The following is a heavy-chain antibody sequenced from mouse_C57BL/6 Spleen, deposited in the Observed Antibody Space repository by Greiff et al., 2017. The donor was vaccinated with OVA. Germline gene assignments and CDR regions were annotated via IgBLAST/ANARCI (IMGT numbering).Heavy chain of an antibody. V-gene: IGHV1-69*01. Sequence: QVQLQQPGAELVMPGASVKLSCKASGYTFTSYWMHWVKQRPGQGLEWIGEIDPSDSYTNYNQKFKGKSTLTVDKSSSTAYMQLSSLTSEDSAVYYCARGIYYDYDRSMDYWGQGTSVTVSS. CDR1: GYTFTSYW. J-gene: IGHJ4*01. CDR2: IDPSDSYT. CDR3: ARGIYYDYDRSMDY. D-gene: IGHD2-4*01.